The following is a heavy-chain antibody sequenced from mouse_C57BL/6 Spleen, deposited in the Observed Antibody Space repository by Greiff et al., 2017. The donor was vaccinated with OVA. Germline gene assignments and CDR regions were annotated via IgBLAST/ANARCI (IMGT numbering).Heavy chain of an antibody. V-gene: IGHV1-66*01. CDR2: LYPGSGNT. CDR3: AGGSSWDWYFDV. D-gene: IGHD1-1*01. Sequence: VKLMESGPELVKPGASVKISCKASGYSFTSYYIHWVKQRPGQGLEWIGWLYPGSGNTKYNEKFKGKATLTADTSSSTAYMQLSSLTSEDSAVYYCAGGSSWDWYFDVWGTGTTVTVSS. J-gene: IGHJ1*03. CDR1: GYSFTSYY.